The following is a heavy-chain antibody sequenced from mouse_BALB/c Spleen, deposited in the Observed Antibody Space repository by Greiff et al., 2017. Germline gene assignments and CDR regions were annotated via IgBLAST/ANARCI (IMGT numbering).Heavy chain of an antibody. CDR2: IYPGSGST. Sequence: LQQPGSELVRPGASVKLSCKASGYTFTSYWMHWVKQRPGQGLEWIGNIYPGSGSTNYDEKFKDKAILTVDKSSSTAYMQLSSLTSEDSAVYYCARGGLQYYFDYWGQGTTLTVSS. CDR3: ARGGLQYYFDY. J-gene: IGHJ2*01. V-gene: IGHV1S22*01. CDR1: GYTFTSYW. D-gene: IGHD2-2*01.